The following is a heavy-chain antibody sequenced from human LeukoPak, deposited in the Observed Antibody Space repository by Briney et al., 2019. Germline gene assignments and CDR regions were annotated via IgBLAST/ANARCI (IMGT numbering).Heavy chain of an antibody. CDR1: GVTFSSYA. D-gene: IGHD3-10*01. J-gene: IGHJ6*04. Sequence: SVKVSCTASGVTFSSYAISWVRQAPGQGLEWMGRINPIFGIANYAQKFQGRVTITADKSTSTAYMELSSLRSEDTAVYYCARERFGEGHYYYYGMDVWGKGTTVTVSS. CDR3: ARERFGEGHYYYYGMDV. V-gene: IGHV1-69*04. CDR2: INPIFGIA.